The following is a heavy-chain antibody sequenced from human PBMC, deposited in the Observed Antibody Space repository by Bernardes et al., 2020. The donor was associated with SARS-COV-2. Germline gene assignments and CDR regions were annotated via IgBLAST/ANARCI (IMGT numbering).Heavy chain of an antibody. CDR2: IYYSGST. CDR3: ARQVDMSSDWYFDA. Sequence: SETLSLTCTVSGGSVSSSDYYWDWIRQPPGKGLEWLGNIYYSGSTHYNPSLKSRVTISVDTSKNQFSLRLSSVTAADTAVYYCARQVDMSSDWYFDAWGRGTLVTVSS. J-gene: IGHJ2*01. V-gene: IGHV4-39*01. D-gene: IGHD5-12*01. CDR1: GGSVSSSDYY.